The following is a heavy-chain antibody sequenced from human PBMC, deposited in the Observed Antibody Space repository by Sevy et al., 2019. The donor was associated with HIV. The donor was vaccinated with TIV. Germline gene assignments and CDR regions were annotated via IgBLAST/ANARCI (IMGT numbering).Heavy chain of an antibody. CDR1: GGTVSSYA. CDR2: FFPISGTA. J-gene: IGHJ4*02. D-gene: IGHD3-9*01. CDR3: ASEPHYDILTGYYTLDY. Sequence: ASVKVSCKASGGTVSSYAISWVRQAPGQGLEWMGGFFPISGTANYAQKFQGRVTITADESTGTVYMDLSRLKSEDSAVYYCASEPHYDILTGYYTLDYWGQGTLVTVSS. V-gene: IGHV1-69*13.